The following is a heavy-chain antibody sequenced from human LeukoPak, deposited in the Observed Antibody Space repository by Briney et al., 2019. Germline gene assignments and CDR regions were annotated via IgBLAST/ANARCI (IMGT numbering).Heavy chain of an antibody. J-gene: IGHJ4*02. CDR2: ISLSGLT. CDR3: SRENGAFSPFGY. D-gene: IGHD2-8*01. CDR1: GGPISNNNW. V-gene: IGHV4-4*02. Sequence: SGTLSPTGGVPGGPISNNNWWSWVRPPPGQGLEWVGEISLSGLTHYNPSLESRVTVSLDKSKNQLSLNLTSVTAADTAVYYCSRENGAFSPFGYWGQGILVTVLS.